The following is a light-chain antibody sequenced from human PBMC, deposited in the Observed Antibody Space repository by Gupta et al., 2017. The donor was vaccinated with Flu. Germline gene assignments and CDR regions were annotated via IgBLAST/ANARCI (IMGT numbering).Light chain of an antibody. CDR3: QSYDSSNPCV. Sequence: NFMLTQPHSVSESPGKTVTISCTRSSGSIASNYVQWYQQRPGSAPTTVIYEDNQRPSWVPDRFSGSIDSSSNSASLTISGLKTEDEADYYCQSYDSSNPCVFGGGTKLTVL. CDR1: SGSIASNY. J-gene: IGLJ3*02. V-gene: IGLV6-57*03. CDR2: EDN.